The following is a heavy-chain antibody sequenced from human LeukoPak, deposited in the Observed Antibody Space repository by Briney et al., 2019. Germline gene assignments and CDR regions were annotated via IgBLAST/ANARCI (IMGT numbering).Heavy chain of an antibody. D-gene: IGHD2-2*01. CDR2: SNPNSGDT. CDR1: GYTFTRYH. Sequence: ASVKVSCKASGYTFTRYHMHWVRQAPGQELEGMGGSNPNSGDTNYAQNFQGRVTITRDTSTSTAYMELGRLRSDDMAVYDCARGNCSSTSCLFDYWGQGTLVTVSS. J-gene: IGHJ4*02. CDR3: ARGNCSSTSCLFDY. V-gene: IGHV1-2*02.